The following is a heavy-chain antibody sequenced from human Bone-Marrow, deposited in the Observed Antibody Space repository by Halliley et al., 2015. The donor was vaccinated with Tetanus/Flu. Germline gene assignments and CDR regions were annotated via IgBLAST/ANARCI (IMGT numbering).Heavy chain of an antibody. V-gene: IGHV3-7*04. J-gene: IGHJ4*02. CDR3: AREGAGLDF. Sequence: LDWVANINYDGSEGNYVDSVRGRFTISRDNTQNSLYLQMNSLRGEDTAVYYCAREGAGLDFWGQGTLVTVSS. CDR2: INYDGSEG.